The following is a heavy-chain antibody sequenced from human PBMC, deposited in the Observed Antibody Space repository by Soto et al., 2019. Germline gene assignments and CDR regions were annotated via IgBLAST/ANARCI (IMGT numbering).Heavy chain of an antibody. Sequence: SSETPSLPCAVYGGAFSGYYWGWIRPPPGEGLEWIGEINHSGSTNYNPSLKSRVTISVDTSKNQFSLKLSSVTAADTAVYYCARGGGATIAYYYYGMDVWGQGTTVTVSS. D-gene: IGHD1-26*01. CDR1: GGAFSGYY. CDR3: ARGGGATIAYYYYGMDV. J-gene: IGHJ6*02. V-gene: IGHV4-34*01. CDR2: INHSGST.